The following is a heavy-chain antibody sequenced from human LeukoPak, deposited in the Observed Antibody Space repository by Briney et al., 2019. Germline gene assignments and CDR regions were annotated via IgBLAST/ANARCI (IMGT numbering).Heavy chain of an antibody. CDR2: IITMSGTR. CDR3: ASDEKSVGTDMDTGSIDLYFYLDV. V-gene: IGHV1-69*06. CDR1: GGTFSSYA. J-gene: IGHJ6*03. Sequence: SVKVSCKASGGTFSSYAISWVRQAPGQGLEWTGRIITMSGTRKYAQKFEGRVTITADKSTSYMELSNLRSEDTAVYYCASDEKSVGTDMDTGSIDLYFYLDVWGKGTTITVSS. D-gene: IGHD5-18*01.